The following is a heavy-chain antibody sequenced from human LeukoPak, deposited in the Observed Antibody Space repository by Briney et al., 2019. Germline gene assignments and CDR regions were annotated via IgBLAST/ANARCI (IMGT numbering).Heavy chain of an antibody. J-gene: IGHJ4*02. V-gene: IGHV1-46*01. CDR1: GYTFTSYY. D-gene: IGHD5-18*01. CDR3: ATPNSYGYGFDY. Sequence: RASVTVSCKASGYTFTSYYMHWVRQAPGQGLEWMGIINPSGGSTSYAQKFQGRVTMTRDTSTSTVYMELSSLRSEDTAVYYCATPNSYGYGFDYWGQGTLVTVSS. CDR2: INPSGGST.